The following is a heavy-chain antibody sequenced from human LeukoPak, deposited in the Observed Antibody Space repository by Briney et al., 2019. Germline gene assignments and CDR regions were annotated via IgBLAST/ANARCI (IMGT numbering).Heavy chain of an antibody. CDR3: ARDQSGDSRIDY. CDR2: IRSTANGYAT. CDR1: GFTFSGSA. J-gene: IGHJ4*02. D-gene: IGHD3-10*01. V-gene: IGHV3-73*01. Sequence: GGSLRLSCAASGFTFSGSALHWVRQASGKGLEWVGRIRSTANGYATAYAASVKGRFTISRDDSKNTAYLQMDSLKTEDTAVYYCARDQSGDSRIDYWGQGTLVTVSS.